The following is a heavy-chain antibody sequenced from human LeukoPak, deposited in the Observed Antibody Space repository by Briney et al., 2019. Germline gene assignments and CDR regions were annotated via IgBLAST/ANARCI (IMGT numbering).Heavy chain of an antibody. D-gene: IGHD3-22*01. V-gene: IGHV4-39*01. J-gene: IGHJ4*02. CDR3: ARHPYPTYDLDY. CDR2: IYYSGST. Sequence: SETLSLTCTVSGGSISSGGYYWGWIRQPPGKGLEWIGSIYYSGSTYYNPSLKSRVTISVDTSKNQFSLKLSSVTAADTAVYYCARHPYPTYDLDYWGQGTLVTVSS. CDR1: GGSISSGGYY.